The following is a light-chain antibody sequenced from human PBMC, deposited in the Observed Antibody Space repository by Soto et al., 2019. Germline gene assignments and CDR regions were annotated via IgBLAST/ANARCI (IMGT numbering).Light chain of an antibody. CDR2: EVS. J-gene: IGLJ1*01. V-gene: IGLV2-8*01. CDR3: SSYTGSNNYV. CDR1: SSDVGGYNY. Sequence: LTQPPSASGSPGQSVTISCTGTSSDVGGYNYVSWYQQHPGKAPKLMIYEVSKRPSGVPNRFSGSKSGNTASLTVSGLQAEDEADYYCSSYTGSNNYVFGTGTKVTVL.